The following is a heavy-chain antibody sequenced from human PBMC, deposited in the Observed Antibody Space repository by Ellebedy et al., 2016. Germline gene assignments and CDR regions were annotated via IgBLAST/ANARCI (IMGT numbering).Heavy chain of an antibody. CDR2: VNTFSGNT. CDR1: GYTFTTFC. Sequence: ASVKVSXXASGYTFTTFCITWVRQDPGQGLEWMGFVNTFSGNTKFAQKFQGRVSMTTDSSTHTAYMDLRSLRSDDTAMYYCAKTSGWGYGENWGQGTLVTVSS. V-gene: IGHV1-18*04. D-gene: IGHD3-10*01. CDR3: AKTSGWGYGEN. J-gene: IGHJ4*02.